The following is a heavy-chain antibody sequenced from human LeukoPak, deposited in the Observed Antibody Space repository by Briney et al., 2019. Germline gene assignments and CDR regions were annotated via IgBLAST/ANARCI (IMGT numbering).Heavy chain of an antibody. Sequence: GRSLRLSCAASGFTFDDYGMHGVRQAPGKGLEWVSGISWNSGSIGYADSVKGRFTISRDNAKNSLYLQMNSLRAEDTALYYCAKDAEPTYTYGKIDYWGQGTLVTVSS. CDR3: AKDAEPTYTYGKIDY. J-gene: IGHJ4*02. CDR2: ISWNSGSI. CDR1: GFTFDDYG. V-gene: IGHV3-9*01. D-gene: IGHD5-18*01.